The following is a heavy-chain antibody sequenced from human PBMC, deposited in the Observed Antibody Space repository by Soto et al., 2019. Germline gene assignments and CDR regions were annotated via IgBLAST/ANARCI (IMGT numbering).Heavy chain of an antibody. V-gene: IGHV1-18*01. D-gene: IGHD3-22*01. CDR1: GYTFTSYG. Sequence: GASVKVSCKASGYTFTSYGISWVRQAPGQGLEWMGWISAYNGNTNYAQKLQGRVTMTTDTSTSTAYMELRSLRSDDTAVYYCARDYYYDSSGYVDYWGQGTLVTVSS. CDR3: ARDYYYDSSGYVDY. J-gene: IGHJ4*02. CDR2: ISAYNGNT.